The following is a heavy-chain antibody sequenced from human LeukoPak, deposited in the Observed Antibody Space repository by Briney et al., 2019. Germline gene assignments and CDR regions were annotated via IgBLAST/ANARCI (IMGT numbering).Heavy chain of an antibody. CDR1: GGSFSGYY. D-gene: IGHD3-22*01. V-gene: IGHV4-59*01. CDR3: ARVTEHSSGYYFDY. J-gene: IGHJ4*02. CDR2: IYYSGST. Sequence: SETLSLTCAVYGGSFSGYYWSWIRQPPGKGLEWIGYIYYSGSTNYNPSLKGRVTISVDTSKNQFSLKLSSVTAADTAVYYCARVTEHSSGYYFDYWGQGTLVTVSS.